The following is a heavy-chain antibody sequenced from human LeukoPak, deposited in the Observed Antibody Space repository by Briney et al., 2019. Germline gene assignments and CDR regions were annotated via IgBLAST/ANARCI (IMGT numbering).Heavy chain of an antibody. V-gene: IGHV4-4*07. CDR1: GGSISSYY. CDR2: IYTSGST. CDR3: ARLNTAMVRKSFDY. D-gene: IGHD5-18*01. Sequence: SETLSLTCTVSGGSISSYYWSWIRQPAGKGLEWIGRIYTSGSTNYNPSLKSRVTISVDTSKNQFSLKLSSVTAADTAVYYCARLNTAMVRKSFDYWGQGTLVTVSS. J-gene: IGHJ4*02.